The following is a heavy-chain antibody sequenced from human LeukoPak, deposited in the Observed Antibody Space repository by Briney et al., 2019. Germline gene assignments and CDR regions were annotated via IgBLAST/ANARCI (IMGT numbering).Heavy chain of an antibody. CDR3: ARDGYYDAFDI. Sequence: EWIGYISYSGSTNYNPSLKSRVTISGDTSKNQFSLKLSSVTAADTAVYYCARDGYYDAFDIWGQGTMVTVSS. J-gene: IGHJ3*02. V-gene: IGHV4-59*01. D-gene: IGHD2-8*01. CDR2: ISYSGST.